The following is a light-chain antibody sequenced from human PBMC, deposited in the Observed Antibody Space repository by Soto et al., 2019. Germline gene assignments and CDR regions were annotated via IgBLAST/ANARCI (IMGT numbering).Light chain of an antibody. Sequence: IVLTQSPGTLSLSPGEVATLSCGASQTITYNFLAWYQKKPGLAPRLLVYDASNRATGIPSRFSGSGSGTDFTLTISSLQPEDFATYYCQQANSFPLTFGPGTKVDIK. V-gene: IGKV3D-20*01. J-gene: IGKJ3*01. CDR2: DAS. CDR3: QQANSFPLT. CDR1: QTITYNF.